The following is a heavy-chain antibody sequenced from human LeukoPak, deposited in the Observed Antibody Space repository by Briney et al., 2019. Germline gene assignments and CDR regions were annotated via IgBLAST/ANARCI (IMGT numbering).Heavy chain of an antibody. CDR1: GITFSSYS. J-gene: IGHJ4*02. D-gene: IGHD2-15*01. Sequence: PGGSLRLSCVASGITFSSYSMNWVRQAPGKGLEWVSYISSFSGTINYADSVKGRFTISRDNAKNSLYLQMNSLRAEDTVVYYCARKDIVVGNFDYWGQGTLVTVSS. CDR3: ARKDIVVGNFDY. V-gene: IGHV3-48*01. CDR2: ISSFSGTI.